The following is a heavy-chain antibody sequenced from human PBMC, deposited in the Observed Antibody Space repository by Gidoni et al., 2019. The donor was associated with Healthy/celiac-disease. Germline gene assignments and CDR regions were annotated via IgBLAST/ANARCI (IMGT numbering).Heavy chain of an antibody. CDR3: AKDIASYYYDSSGPTTGFDY. CDR1: VFTFADYT. J-gene: IGHJ4*02. V-gene: IGHV3-43*01. Sequence: EVQLVESGGVVVQPGGSLRLSCAASVFTFADYTMHWVGQAPGKGLEWVSLISWDGGSTYYADSVKGRFTISRDNSKNSLYLQMNSLRTEDTALYYCAKDIASYYYDSSGPTTGFDYWGQGTLVTVSS. D-gene: IGHD3-22*01. CDR2: ISWDGGST.